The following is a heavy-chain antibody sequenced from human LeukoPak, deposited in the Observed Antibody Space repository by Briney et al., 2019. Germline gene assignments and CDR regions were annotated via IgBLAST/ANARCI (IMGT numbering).Heavy chain of an antibody. D-gene: IGHD5-24*01. J-gene: IGHJ3*02. Sequence: SAKVSCKASGGTLRKYTISWVRQAPGQGLEWVGGIIPILGRTDYAQKFQGRVTITADESTYTAYMDLTSLRPEDTAVYYCARDRVEGAFDIWGQGTTVTVSS. CDR2: IIPILGRT. CDR1: GGTLRKYT. V-gene: IGHV1-69*10. CDR3: ARDRVEGAFDI.